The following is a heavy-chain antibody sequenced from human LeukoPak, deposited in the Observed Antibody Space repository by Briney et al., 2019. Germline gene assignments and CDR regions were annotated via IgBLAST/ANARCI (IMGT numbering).Heavy chain of an antibody. D-gene: IGHD3-10*01. Sequence: SETLSLTCAVYGGSFSGYYWSWIRQPPGKGLEWIGEINHSGSTNYNPSLKSRVTISVDTSKNQFSLKLSSVTAADTAVYYCARHNPYRLLWFGELLATRGNWFDPWGQGTLVTVSS. V-gene: IGHV4-34*01. CDR3: ARHNPYRLLWFGELLATRGNWFDP. CDR2: INHSGST. J-gene: IGHJ5*02. CDR1: GGSFSGYY.